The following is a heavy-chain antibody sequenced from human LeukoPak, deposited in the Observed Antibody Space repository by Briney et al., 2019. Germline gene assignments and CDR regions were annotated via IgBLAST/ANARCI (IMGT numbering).Heavy chain of an antibody. Sequence: GGSLRLSCAASGFTFSSYEMNWVRQAPGKGLEWVSYISSSGSTIYYTDSVKGRFTISRDNAKNSLYLQMNSLRAEDTAVYYCARGGDIVVVTSPFDYWGQGTLVTVSS. CDR3: ARGGDIVVVTSPFDY. V-gene: IGHV3-48*03. D-gene: IGHD2-21*02. CDR2: ISSSGSTI. CDR1: GFTFSSYE. J-gene: IGHJ4*02.